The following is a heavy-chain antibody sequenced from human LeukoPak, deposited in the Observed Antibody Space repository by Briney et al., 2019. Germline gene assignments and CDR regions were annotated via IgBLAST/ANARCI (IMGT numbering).Heavy chain of an antibody. Sequence: GGSLRLSCAASGFTFSSYAMSWVRQAPGKGLEWVSAISGSGGSTYYADSVKGRFTISRDNSKNTLYLQMNSLRAEDTAVYYCAKDAEWELPESEDAFDIWGQGTMVTVSS. CDR3: AKDAEWELPESEDAFDI. CDR2: ISGSGGST. J-gene: IGHJ3*02. V-gene: IGHV3-23*01. CDR1: GFTFSSYA. D-gene: IGHD1-26*01.